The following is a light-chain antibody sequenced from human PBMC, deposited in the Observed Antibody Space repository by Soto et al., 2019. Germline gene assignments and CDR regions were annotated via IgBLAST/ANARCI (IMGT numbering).Light chain of an antibody. CDR2: AAS. Sequence: DIQMTQSPSSLSASVGDRVTITCRASQGITNSLDWYQKKPGKIPKLLIYAASTLQSGVPSRFSGNGSGTNFTLTISSLQPEDVATYYCQRYNSAPFTFGRGTKVDIK. CDR1: QGITNS. CDR3: QRYNSAPFT. V-gene: IGKV1-27*01. J-gene: IGKJ3*01.